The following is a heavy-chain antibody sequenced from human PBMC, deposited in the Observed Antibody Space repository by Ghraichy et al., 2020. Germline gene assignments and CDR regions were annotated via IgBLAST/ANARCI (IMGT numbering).Heavy chain of an antibody. V-gene: IGHV3-23*01. D-gene: IGHD6-19*01. J-gene: IGHJ4*02. CDR2: ISASAGSK. Sequence: RVSAISASAGSKYYADSVKGRFAISRDNSKNTLFLQMNSLRADDTAVYYCAKCQSSPGATSAWGNFDSWGQCILITV. CDR3: AKCQSSPGATSAWGNFDS.